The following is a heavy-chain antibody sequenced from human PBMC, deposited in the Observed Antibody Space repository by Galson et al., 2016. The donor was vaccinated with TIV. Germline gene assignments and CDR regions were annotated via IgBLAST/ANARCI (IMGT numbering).Heavy chain of an antibody. CDR2: INPLLGTV. Sequence: SVKVSCKASGDTFSMIVFNWVRQAPGQGLDWMGGINPLLGTVNNAQKFQGRVTFTADESRSTAYMEQCSLKSEDTAICYCATDRNTALDTYHAYYGMDAWGQGTAVIVSS. CDR3: ATDRNTALDTYHAYYGMDA. V-gene: IGHV1-69*13. D-gene: IGHD5-18*01. CDR1: GDTFSMIV. J-gene: IGHJ6*02.